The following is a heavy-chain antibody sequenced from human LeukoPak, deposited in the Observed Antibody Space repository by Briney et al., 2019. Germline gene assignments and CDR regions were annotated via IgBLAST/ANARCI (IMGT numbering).Heavy chain of an antibody. CDR3: TSGLRDFDWLMKTETYFDY. J-gene: IGHJ4*02. V-gene: IGHV3-15*01. CDR1: GFTFSGSA. D-gene: IGHD3-9*01. CDR2: IKSKTDGGTT. Sequence: SGGSLRLSCAASGFTFSGSAMHWVRQASGKGLEWVGRIKSKTDGGTTDYAAPVKGRFTISRDDSKNTLYLQMNSLKTEDTAVYYCTSGLRDFDWLMKTETYFDYWGQGTLVTVSS.